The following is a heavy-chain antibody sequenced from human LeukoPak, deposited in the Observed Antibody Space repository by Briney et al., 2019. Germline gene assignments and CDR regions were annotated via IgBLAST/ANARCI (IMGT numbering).Heavy chain of an antibody. CDR3: ARVLRVAVAYHWYFDL. CDR1: GGSFSHYA. Sequence: GASVKVSCKAYGGSFSHYAFSWVRQAPGQGLEWMGWISSYNGNTNYAQKLQGRVTMTTDTSTSTAYMELRSLRSDDTAVYYCARVLRVAVAYHWYFDLWGRGTLVTVSS. J-gene: IGHJ2*01. V-gene: IGHV1-18*01. D-gene: IGHD6-19*01. CDR2: ISSYNGNT.